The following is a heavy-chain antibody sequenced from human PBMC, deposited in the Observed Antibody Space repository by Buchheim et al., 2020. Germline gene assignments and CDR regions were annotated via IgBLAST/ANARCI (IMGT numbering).Heavy chain of an antibody. V-gene: IGHV3-48*02. J-gene: IGHJ4*02. CDR2: ISSSSSTI. Sequence: EVQLVESGGGLVQPGGSLRLSCAASGFTFSSYSMNWVRQAPGKGLEWVAYISSSSSTIYYEDSVKGRFTIYRDNAKNSMYLQMNSLRDEDTAVYYCASGAVVILDYWGQGTL. D-gene: IGHD3-22*01. CDR3: ASGAVVILDY. CDR1: GFTFSSYS.